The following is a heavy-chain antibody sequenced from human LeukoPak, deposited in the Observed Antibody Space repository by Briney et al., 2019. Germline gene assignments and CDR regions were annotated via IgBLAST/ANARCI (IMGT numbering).Heavy chain of an antibody. CDR3: AKDGWVWFGEFDY. J-gene: IGHJ4*02. CDR2: ISGSGDST. D-gene: IGHD3-10*01. CDR1: GFTFSSYA. Sequence: GGSLRLSCAASGFTFSSYAMSWVRQAPGKGLEWVSAISGSGDSTYYADSVKGRFTISRDNSKNTLYLQMNSLRAEDTAVYYCAKDGWVWFGEFDYWGQGTLVTVSS. V-gene: IGHV3-23*01.